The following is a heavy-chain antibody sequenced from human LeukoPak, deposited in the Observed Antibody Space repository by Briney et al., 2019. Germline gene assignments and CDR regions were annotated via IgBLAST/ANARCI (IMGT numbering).Heavy chain of an antibody. CDR3: ARLDYDFWSGSARWFDP. D-gene: IGHD3-3*01. CDR1: GYSISSGYY. V-gene: IGHV4-38-2*01. Sequence: SETLSLTCAVSGYSISSGYYWGWIRQPPGKGLEWIGSIYHSGSTYYNPSLKSRVTISVDTSKNQFSLKLSSVTAADTAVYYCARLDYDFWSGSARWFDPWGQGTLVTVSS. J-gene: IGHJ5*02. CDR2: IYHSGST.